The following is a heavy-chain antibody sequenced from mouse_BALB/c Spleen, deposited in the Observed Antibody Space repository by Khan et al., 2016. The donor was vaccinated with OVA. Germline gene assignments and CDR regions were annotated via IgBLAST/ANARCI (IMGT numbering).Heavy chain of an antibody. CDR1: GFTFSTYG. Sequence: EVELVESGGDLVKPGGSLKLSCAASGFTFSTYGMSWVRQAPDKRLVWVATVSTGGSYTYSPDSVKGRFTISRDNAKNPLYLQIRVLRTEDTAMFSCTRLAYYYDSEGFAYWGQGTLVTVSA. V-gene: IGHV5-6*01. CDR3: TRLAYYYDSEGFAY. D-gene: IGHD1-1*01. CDR2: VSTGGSYT. J-gene: IGHJ3*01.